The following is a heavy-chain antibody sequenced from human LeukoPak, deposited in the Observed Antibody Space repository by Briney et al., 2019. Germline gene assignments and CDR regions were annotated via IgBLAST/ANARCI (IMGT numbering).Heavy chain of an antibody. D-gene: IGHD3-16*01. Sequence: GGSLRLSCAASGFTFSSYWMNWARQAPGKGLGWVASINHNGNVNYYVDSVKGRFTISRDNAKDSLYLQMSNLRAEDTAVYFCARGGGLDVWGQGATVTVSS. CDR3: ARGGGLDV. V-gene: IGHV3-7*03. CDR1: GFTFSSYW. J-gene: IGHJ6*02. CDR2: INHNGNVN.